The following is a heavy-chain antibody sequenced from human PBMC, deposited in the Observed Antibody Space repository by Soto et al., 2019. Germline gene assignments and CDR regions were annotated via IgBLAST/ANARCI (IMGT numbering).Heavy chain of an antibody. D-gene: IGHD1-26*01. J-gene: IGHJ5*02. CDR1: GGSISSYY. CDR3: ARHNGGSYQPNWFDP. Sequence: PSETLSLTCTVSGGSISSYYWSWIRQPPGKGLEWIGYIYYSGSTNYNPSLKSRVTISVDTSKNQFSLKLSSVTAADTAVYYCARHNGGSYQPNWFDPWGQGTLVTVSS. V-gene: IGHV4-59*08. CDR2: IYYSGST.